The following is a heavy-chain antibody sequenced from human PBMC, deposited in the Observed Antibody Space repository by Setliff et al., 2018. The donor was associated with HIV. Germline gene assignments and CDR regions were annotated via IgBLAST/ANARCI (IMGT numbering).Heavy chain of an antibody. Sequence: GASVKVSCKASGYTFTNYYMHWVRQAPGQGLEWVGWVNTHTGSPTYAQAFTGRFVFSVDTSITTAYLEITSLEAEDTAVYYCARALYGDYGGDLNWLDPWGQGTLVTVSS. D-gene: IGHD4-17*01. CDR2: VNTHTGSP. J-gene: IGHJ5*02. CDR3: ARALYGDYGGDLNWLDP. CDR1: GYTFTNYY. V-gene: IGHV7-4-1*02.